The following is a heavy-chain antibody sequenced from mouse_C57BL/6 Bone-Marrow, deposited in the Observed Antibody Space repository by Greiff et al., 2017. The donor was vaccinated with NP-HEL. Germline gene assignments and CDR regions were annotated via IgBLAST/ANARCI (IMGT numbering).Heavy chain of an antibody. CDR3: ASSPLSSFHYFDD. V-gene: IGHV1-9*01. CDR1: GYTFTGYW. Sequence: QVQLQQSGAELMKPGASVKLSCKATGYTFTGYWIEWVKQRPGHGLEWIGEILPGRGSTNYNEKFKGKATFTADTSSNTAYMQLSSLTTEDSAIYYCASSPLSSFHYFDDWGQGTTLTVSS. J-gene: IGHJ2*01. D-gene: IGHD1-1*01. CDR2: ILPGRGST.